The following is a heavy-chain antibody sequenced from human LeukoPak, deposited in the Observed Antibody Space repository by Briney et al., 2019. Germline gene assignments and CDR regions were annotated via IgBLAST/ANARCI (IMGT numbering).Heavy chain of an antibody. Sequence: GGSLRLSCAASGFTFSNAWMTWVRQAPGKGLEWVAVISYDGTNKYFADSVKGRFTISRDNSKNTLYLQMNSLRAEDTAVYYCAKEDYRRSSLDYWGQGTLVTVSS. CDR2: ISYDGTNK. V-gene: IGHV3-30*18. D-gene: IGHD6-6*01. J-gene: IGHJ4*02. CDR3: AKEDYRRSSLDY. CDR1: GFTFSNAW.